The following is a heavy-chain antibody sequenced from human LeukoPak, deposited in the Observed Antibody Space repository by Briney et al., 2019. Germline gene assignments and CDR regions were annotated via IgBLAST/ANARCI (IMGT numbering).Heavy chain of an antibody. Sequence: GASVKVSCKASGYTFTSYGICWVRQAPGQGLEWMGWISAYNGNTNYAQKLQGRVTMTTDTSTSTAYMELRSLRSDDTAVYYCARDAGSIAAAGSLSDYWGQGTLVTVSS. CDR2: ISAYNGNT. CDR1: GYTFTSYG. J-gene: IGHJ4*02. CDR3: ARDAGSIAAAGSLSDY. D-gene: IGHD6-13*01. V-gene: IGHV1-18*01.